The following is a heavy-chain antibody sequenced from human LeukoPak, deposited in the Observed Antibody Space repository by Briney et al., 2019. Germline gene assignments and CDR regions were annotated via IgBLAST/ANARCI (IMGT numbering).Heavy chain of an antibody. D-gene: IGHD3-3*01. V-gene: IGHV1-8*01. CDR3: ARGTGFLEWLDFDY. CDR2: INPNSGNT. J-gene: IGHJ4*02. CDR1: GYTFTSYD. Sequence: GASVKVSCKASGYTFTSYDINWVRQATGQGLEWMGWINPNSGNTGYAQKFQGRVTVTRNTSISTAYMELSSLRSEDTAVYYCARGTGFLEWLDFDYWGQGTLVTVSS.